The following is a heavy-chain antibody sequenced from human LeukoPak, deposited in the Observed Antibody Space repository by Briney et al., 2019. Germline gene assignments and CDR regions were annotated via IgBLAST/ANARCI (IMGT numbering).Heavy chain of an antibody. CDR1: GGSISSSSYY. CDR2: IYYSGST. Sequence: SETLSLTCTVSGGSISSSSYYWGWIRQPPGKGLEWIGSIYYSGSTYYNPSLKSRVTISVDTSKNQFSLKLSSVTAADTAVYYCARAPVLGATTSFDYWGQGTLVTVSS. J-gene: IGHJ4*02. CDR3: ARAPVLGATTSFDY. D-gene: IGHD1-26*01. V-gene: IGHV4-39*07.